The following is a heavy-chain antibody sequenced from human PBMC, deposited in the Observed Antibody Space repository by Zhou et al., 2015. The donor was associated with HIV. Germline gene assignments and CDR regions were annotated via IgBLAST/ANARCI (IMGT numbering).Heavy chain of an antibody. V-gene: IGHV1-18*01. CDR3: ARVEANGDRPSYWYFDL. J-gene: IGHJ2*01. CDR1: GYTFTSYG. Sequence: QVQLVQSGAEVKKPGASVKVSCKASGYTFTSYGISWVRQAPGQGLEWMGWISAYNGNTNYAQKLQGRVTMTTDTSTSTAYMELRSLRSDDTAVYYCARVEANGDRPSYWYFDLWGRGTLVTVSS. D-gene: IGHD2-21*02. CDR2: ISAYNGNT.